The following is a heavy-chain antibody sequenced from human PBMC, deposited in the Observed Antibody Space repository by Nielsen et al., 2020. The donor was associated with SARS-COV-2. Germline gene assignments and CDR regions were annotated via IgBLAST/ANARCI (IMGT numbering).Heavy chain of an antibody. CDR1: GDGLSSYW. J-gene: IGHJ5*02. D-gene: IGHD3-10*01. CDR3: ARHSNYYGSGTMSGWFDP. Sequence: VESLKISCQASGDGLSSYWISWVRQLPGNGPEWMGRIDPSDYYINYSPSFQGHVTISADKSISNAYLQWSSLKASDTAMYYCARHSNYYGSGTMSGWFDPWGQVTLVTVSS. V-gene: IGHV5-10-1*01. CDR2: IDPSDYYI.